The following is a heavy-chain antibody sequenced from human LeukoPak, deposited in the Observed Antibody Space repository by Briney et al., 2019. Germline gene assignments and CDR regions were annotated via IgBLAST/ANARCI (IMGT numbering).Heavy chain of an antibody. CDR1: GYTFTGYY. Sequence: ASVKVSCKASGYTFTGYYMHWVRQAPGQGLEWMGWINPNSGGTNYAQKFQGRVTMTRDTSISTAYMELSRLRSDDTAVYYCARTKRGYDYGDYRFDRWGQGTLVTVSS. CDR3: ARTKRGYDYGDYRFDR. J-gene: IGHJ5*02. D-gene: IGHD4-17*01. CDR2: INPNSGGT. V-gene: IGHV1-2*02.